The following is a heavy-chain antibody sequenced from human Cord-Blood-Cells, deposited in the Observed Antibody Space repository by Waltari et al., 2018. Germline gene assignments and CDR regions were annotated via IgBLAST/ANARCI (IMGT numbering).Heavy chain of an antibody. Sequence: QVQLQESGPGLVKPSETLSLTCTVPGGSIRSYYWRWIRQPPGKGLEWIGYIYYSGSTNYNPSLKSRVTISVDTSKNQFSLKLSSVTAADTAVYYCARLDSSGYYSYWGQGTLVTVSS. V-gene: IGHV4-59*08. D-gene: IGHD3-22*01. CDR1: GGSIRSYY. CDR2: IYYSGST. CDR3: ARLDSSGYYSY. J-gene: IGHJ4*02.